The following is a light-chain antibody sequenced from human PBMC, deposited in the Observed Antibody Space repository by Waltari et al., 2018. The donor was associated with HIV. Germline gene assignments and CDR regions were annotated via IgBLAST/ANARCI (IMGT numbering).Light chain of an antibody. CDR2: EVS. CDR3: SSYTSRNTLV. V-gene: IGLV2-14*01. J-gene: IGLJ3*02. CDR1: SSDVGGYNY. Sequence: QSALTQPASVSGSPGQSITISCTGTSSDVGGYNYLSWYQQYPGKVPKLMIYEVSNRPSGVSTRVSASKSGNTASLTISGLQAEDEAEYYCSSYTSRNTLVFGGGTKLTVL.